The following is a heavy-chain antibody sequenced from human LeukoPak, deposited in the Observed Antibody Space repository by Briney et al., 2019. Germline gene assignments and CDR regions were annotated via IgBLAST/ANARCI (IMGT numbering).Heavy chain of an antibody. CDR2: IYYSGST. Sequence: SETLSLTCTVSGGSITNYYWTRIRQPPGKGLEWIGYIYYSGSTNYNPSLKSRVTISVDTSKNQFSLKLSSVTAADTALYYCARLSKIATAGPNYYHSMDVWGQGTTVTVSS. J-gene: IGHJ6*02. CDR3: ARLSKIATAGPNYYHSMDV. V-gene: IGHV4-59*01. CDR1: GGSITNYY. D-gene: IGHD6-13*01.